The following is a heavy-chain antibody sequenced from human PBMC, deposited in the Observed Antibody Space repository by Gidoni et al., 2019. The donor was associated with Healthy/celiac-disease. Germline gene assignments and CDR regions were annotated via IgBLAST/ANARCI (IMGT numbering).Heavy chain of an antibody. V-gene: IGHV1-46*01. J-gene: IGHJ6*03. D-gene: IGHD5-18*01. CDR1: GYTFTSYY. CDR2: INPSGGST. Sequence: AEVKKPGASVKVSCKASGYTFTSYYMHWVRQAPGQGLEWMGIINPSGGSTSYAQKFQGRVTMTRDTSTSTVYMELSSLRSEDTAVYYCARGGYSYGLLYYMDVWGKGTTVTVSS. CDR3: ARGGYSYGLLYYMDV.